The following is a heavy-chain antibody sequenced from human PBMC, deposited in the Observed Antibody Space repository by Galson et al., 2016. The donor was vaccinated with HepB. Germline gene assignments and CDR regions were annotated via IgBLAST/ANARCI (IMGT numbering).Heavy chain of an antibody. CDR2: VVPIFRTP. CDR1: GGTFRTYA. CDR3: ASHTRGQYDSGRYEFNF. Sequence: SVKVSCKASGGTFRTYAMNWVRQAPGQGLEWMGGVVPIFRTPNYAQKFQGRVTITADEFTSTTYMELSGLKSEDTAIYYCASHTRGQYDSGRYEFNFWGQGTLVIVSS. D-gene: IGHD3-10*01. V-gene: IGHV1-69*13. J-gene: IGHJ4*02.